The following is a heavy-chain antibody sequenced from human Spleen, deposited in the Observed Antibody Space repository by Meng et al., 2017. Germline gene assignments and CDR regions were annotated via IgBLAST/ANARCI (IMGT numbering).Heavy chain of an antibody. J-gene: IGHJ5*02. CDR3: ANDAGCTTGTMFDR. CDR2: INNDGDNR. Sequence: GGSLRLSCVASGFTFSSCGMAWVRQAPGKGLEWVSTINNDGDNRHYADSVKGRFIISRDNSKHTFYLQMNSLRAEDTAVYYCANDAGCTTGTMFDRWGQGTLVTVSS. CDR1: GFTFSSCG. V-gene: IGHV3-23*05. D-gene: IGHD4-17*01.